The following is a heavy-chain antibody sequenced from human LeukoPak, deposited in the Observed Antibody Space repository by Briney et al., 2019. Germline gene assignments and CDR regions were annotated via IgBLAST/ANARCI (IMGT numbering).Heavy chain of an antibody. V-gene: IGHV1-69*13. CDR2: IIPIFGTA. Sequence: ASVKVSCKASGYTFTGYYMHWVRQAPGQGLEWVGGIIPIFGTANYAQKFQGRVTITADESTNTAYMELSSLRSEDTAVYYCAVGKGYYYDSSGYSDNWFDPWGQGTLVTVSS. D-gene: IGHD3-22*01. CDR3: AVGKGYYYDSSGYSDNWFDP. J-gene: IGHJ5*02. CDR1: GYTFTGYY.